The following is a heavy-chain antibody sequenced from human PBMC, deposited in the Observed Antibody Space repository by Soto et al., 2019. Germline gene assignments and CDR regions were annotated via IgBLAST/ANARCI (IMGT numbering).Heavy chain of an antibody. V-gene: IGHV4-34*01. CDR2: IDHSGYT. Sequence: SETLSLTCAVSGGSFSGYYWNWIRQPPGKGLEWIGEIDHSGYTNYNPSLKSRVTISVDTSKNQFSLRLTSVTAADTAAYYCARVRDWFDPWGQGTLVTVSS. CDR1: GGSFSGYY. J-gene: IGHJ5*02. CDR3: ARVRDWFDP. D-gene: IGHD3-3*01.